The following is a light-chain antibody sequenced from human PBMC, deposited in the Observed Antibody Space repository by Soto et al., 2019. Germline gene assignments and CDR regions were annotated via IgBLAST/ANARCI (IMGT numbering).Light chain of an antibody. V-gene: IGKV3-11*01. CDR3: QQRGNWPGT. CDR1: QSVSSY. CDR2: DAS. Sequence: EIVMTQSPATLSMYAGERATLAGRASQSVSSYLAWYQQKPGQAPRLLIYDASNRATGIPARFSGSGSGTDFTLTISSLEPEDFAVYYCQQRGNWPGTSGQGTKVDIK. J-gene: IGKJ1*01.